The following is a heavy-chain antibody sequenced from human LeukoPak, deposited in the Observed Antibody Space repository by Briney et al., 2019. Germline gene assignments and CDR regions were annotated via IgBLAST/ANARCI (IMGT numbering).Heavy chain of an antibody. J-gene: IGHJ4*02. Sequence: GRSLRLSCAASGFTLSSYAMHWVRQAPGKGLEWVAVISYDGSNKYYADSVKGRFTISRDNSKNTLYLQMNSLRAEDTAVYYCARGAYDFWSGYFDYWGQGTLVTVSS. CDR1: GFTLSSYA. D-gene: IGHD3-3*01. CDR2: ISYDGSNK. CDR3: ARGAYDFWSGYFDY. V-gene: IGHV3-30-3*01.